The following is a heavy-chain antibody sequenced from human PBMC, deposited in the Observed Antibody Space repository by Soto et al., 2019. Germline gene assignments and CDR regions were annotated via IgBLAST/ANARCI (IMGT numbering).Heavy chain of an antibody. D-gene: IGHD4-17*01. J-gene: IGHJ4*02. CDR3: AKNLKIMTTVNPNLDY. Sequence: PGGSLRLSCAASGFTFNDYTVHWVRQAPGKGLEWVSLITWDGGTTYYADSVKGRFTISRDNSKNSLYLQMSSLRTEDTALYYCAKNLKIMTTVNPNLDYWGQGTLVTVSS. CDR2: ITWDGGTT. V-gene: IGHV3-43*01. CDR1: GFTFNDYT.